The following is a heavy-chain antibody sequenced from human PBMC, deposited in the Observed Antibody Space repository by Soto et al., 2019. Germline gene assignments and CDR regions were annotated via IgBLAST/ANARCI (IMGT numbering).Heavy chain of an antibody. CDR2: ISYDGSNK. CDR3: AKDVEALARVGGMDV. V-gene: IGHV3-30*18. Sequence: GGSLRLSCAASGFTFSSYGMHWVRQAPGKGLEWVAVISYDGSNKYYADSVKGRFTISRDNSKNMLYLQMNSLRAEDTAVYYCAKDVEALARVGGMDVWGQGTTVTVSS. D-gene: IGHD6-6*01. J-gene: IGHJ6*02. CDR1: GFTFSSYG.